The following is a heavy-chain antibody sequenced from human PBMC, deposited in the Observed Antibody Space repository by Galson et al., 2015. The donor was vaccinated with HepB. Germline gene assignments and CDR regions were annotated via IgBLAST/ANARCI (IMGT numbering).Heavy chain of an antibody. CDR1: GFTFSSYA. J-gene: IGHJ6*02. V-gene: IGHV3-23*01. Sequence: SLRLSCAASGFTFSSYAMSWVRQAPGKGLEWVSAISGSGGSTYYADSVKGRFTISRDNSKNTLYLQMNSLRAEDTAVYYCAKDLFGVAEQPFYYYGMNVWGQGTTVTVSS. CDR2: ISGSGGST. CDR3: AKDLFGVAEQPFYYYGMNV. D-gene: IGHD3-3*01.